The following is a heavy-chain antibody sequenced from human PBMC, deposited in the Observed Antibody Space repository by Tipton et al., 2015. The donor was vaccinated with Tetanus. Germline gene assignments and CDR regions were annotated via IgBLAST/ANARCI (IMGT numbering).Heavy chain of an antibody. D-gene: IGHD2/OR15-2a*01. Sequence: QLVQSGAEVKKPGESLKISCKGSGYSFTGHWIAWVRHMPGKGLEWMGSIYPGDSATRYSPSFQGQVTISADKSISTAYLQWSSLKAPDTAMYYCVRHKGTIVLPGTRAFDFWGQGTMVTVSS. V-gene: IGHV5-51*01. CDR1: GYSFTGHW. CDR2: IYPGDSAT. J-gene: IGHJ3*01. CDR3: VRHKGTIVLPGTRAFDF.